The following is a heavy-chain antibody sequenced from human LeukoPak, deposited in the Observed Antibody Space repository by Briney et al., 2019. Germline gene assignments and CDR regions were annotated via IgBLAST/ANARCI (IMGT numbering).Heavy chain of an antibody. D-gene: IGHD4-17*01. V-gene: IGHV3-23*01. CDR1: GFTFSNYA. CDR3: ARDPNGDYIGAFDF. J-gene: IGHJ3*01. Sequence: PGGSLRLSCAASGFTFSNYAMIWVRQAPGQGLEWVSAIRSGGSAKCADPVKARFTISRDNSKNTLYLQMNSLRAEDTALYFCARDPNGDYIGAFDFLGQGTVVTVSS. CDR2: IRSGGSA.